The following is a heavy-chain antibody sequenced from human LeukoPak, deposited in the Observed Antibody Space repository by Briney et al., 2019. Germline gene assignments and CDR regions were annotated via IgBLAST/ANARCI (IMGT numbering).Heavy chain of an antibody. CDR1: GYTFTGYY. CDR3: ARGPVRYFDWLPRPYYFDY. D-gene: IGHD3-9*01. CDR2: INPNSGGT. V-gene: IGHV1-2*02. J-gene: IGHJ4*02. Sequence: ASVKVSCKASGYTFTGYYMHWVRQAPGQGLEWMGWINPNSGGTNYAQKFQGRVTMTRDTSIGTAYMELSRLRSDDTAVYYCARGPVRYFDWLPRPYYFDYWGQGTLVTVSS.